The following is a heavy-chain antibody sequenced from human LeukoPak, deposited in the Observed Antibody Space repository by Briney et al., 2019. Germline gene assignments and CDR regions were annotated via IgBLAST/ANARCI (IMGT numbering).Heavy chain of an antibody. CDR3: ARSKSQSGSYRYYFDY. CDR2: IYFSGST. D-gene: IGHD1-26*01. V-gene: IGHV4-61*08. J-gene: IGHJ4*02. Sequence: PSETLSLTCTVSGGSIGSGGYYWSWIRQPPGKGLEWIGYIYFSGSTNYNPSLKSRVTISVDTSKNQFSLKLSSVTAADTAVYYCARSKSQSGSYRYYFDYWGQGTLVTVSS. CDR1: GGSIGSGGYY.